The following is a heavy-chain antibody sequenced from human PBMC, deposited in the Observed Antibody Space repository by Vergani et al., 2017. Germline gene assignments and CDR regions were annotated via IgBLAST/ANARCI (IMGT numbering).Heavy chain of an antibody. V-gene: IGHV4-59*01. CDR1: GGSISSYY. CDR3: AMVPLDYYYYYGMDV. CDR2: IYYSGST. Sequence: QVQLQESGPGLVKPSETLSLTCTVSGGSISSYYWSWIRQPPGKGLEWIGYIYYSGSTNYNPSLKSRVTISVDTSKNQFSLKLSSVTAADTAVYYCAMVPLDYYYYYGMDVWGQGTTVTVSS. J-gene: IGHJ6*02. D-gene: IGHD3-10*01.